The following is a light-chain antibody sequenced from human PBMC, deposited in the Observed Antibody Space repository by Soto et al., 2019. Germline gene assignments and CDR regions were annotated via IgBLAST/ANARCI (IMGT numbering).Light chain of an antibody. CDR3: QQSYSTPYT. CDR1: QSISSY. V-gene: IGKV1-39*01. Sequence: DIQMTQSPSSLSASVGDRVTIACRASQSISSYLNWYQQKPGKPPKLLIYAASTLQSEVPSVFSGSGSGTDFTLTISSLQPEDFATYYCQQSYSTPYTFGQGTKLEIK. J-gene: IGKJ2*01. CDR2: AAS.